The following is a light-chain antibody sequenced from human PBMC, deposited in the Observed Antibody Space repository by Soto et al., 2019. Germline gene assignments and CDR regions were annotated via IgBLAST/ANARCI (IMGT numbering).Light chain of an antibody. CDR2: GAS. J-gene: IGKJ5*01. V-gene: IGKV3-15*01. CDR3: QQYNNWPWT. CDR1: QSISDT. Sequence: EIVVTQSPATLSVSPGGRATLSCRASQSISDTLAWYQQKPGQAPRLLIYGASTRAPGFPARFSGSGSGTDFTLTISSLQSEDFAVYYCQQYNNWPWTFGQGTRLEIK.